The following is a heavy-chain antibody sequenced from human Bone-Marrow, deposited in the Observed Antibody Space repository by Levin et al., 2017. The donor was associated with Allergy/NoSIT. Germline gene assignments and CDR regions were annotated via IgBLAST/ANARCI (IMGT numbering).Heavy chain of an antibody. V-gene: IGHV3-7*01. D-gene: IGHD3-16*02. Sequence: GESLKISCAASGFTFSSYWMSWVRQAPGKGLEWVANIKQDGSEKYYVDSVKGRFTISRDNAKNSLYLQMNSLRAEDTAVYYCARELSGIDYWGQGTLVTVSS. CDR2: IKQDGSEK. CDR1: GFTFSSYW. J-gene: IGHJ4*02. CDR3: ARELSGIDY.